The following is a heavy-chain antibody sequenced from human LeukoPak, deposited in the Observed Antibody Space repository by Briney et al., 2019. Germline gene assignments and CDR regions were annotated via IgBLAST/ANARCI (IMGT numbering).Heavy chain of an antibody. J-gene: IGHJ4*02. CDR3: ARDPLGSGTFDY. V-gene: IGHV1-69*13. CDR1: GGPFSSYA. CDR2: IIPIFGTA. Sequence: SVKVSCKASGGPFSSYAISWVRQVPRQGREWLGGIIPIFGTANYAQKFQGRVTITADESTSTAYMELSSLRSEDTAVYYCARDPLGSGTFDYWGQGTLVTVSS. D-gene: IGHD3-10*01.